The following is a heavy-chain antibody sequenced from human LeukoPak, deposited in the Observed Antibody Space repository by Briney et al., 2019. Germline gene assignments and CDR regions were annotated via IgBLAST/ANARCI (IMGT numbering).Heavy chain of an antibody. V-gene: IGHV1-2*02. CDR1: GYTFTGYY. D-gene: IGHD3-9*01. Sequence: ASVKVSCKASGYTFTGYYMHWVRQAPGQGLEWMGWINPNSGGTNYAQKFQGRVTMTRDTSISTAYMELSSLTSDDMTVYYCARRRVYDILTSYAFDIWGQGTMVTVSS. CDR3: ARRRVYDILTSYAFDI. J-gene: IGHJ3*02. CDR2: INPNSGGT.